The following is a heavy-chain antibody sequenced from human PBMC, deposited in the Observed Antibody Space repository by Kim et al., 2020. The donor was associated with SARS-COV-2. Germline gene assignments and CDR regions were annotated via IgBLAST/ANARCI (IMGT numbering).Heavy chain of an antibody. CDR3: AKGSSGWYYYYGMDV. J-gene: IGHJ6*02. V-gene: IGHV3-9*01. D-gene: IGHD6-19*01. Sequence: ADSVKGRFTISRDNAKNSLYLQMNSLRAEETALYYCAKGSSGWYYYYGMDVWGQGTTVTVSS.